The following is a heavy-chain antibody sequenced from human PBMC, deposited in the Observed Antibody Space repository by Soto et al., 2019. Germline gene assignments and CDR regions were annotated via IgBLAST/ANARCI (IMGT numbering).Heavy chain of an antibody. CDR3: ARHGGDSYGTVYNWFDP. J-gene: IGHJ5*02. V-gene: IGHV4-59*08. CDR2: IYYSGST. D-gene: IGHD5-18*01. CDR1: GGSISSYY. Sequence: SETLSLTCTVSGGSISSYYWSWIRQPPGKGLEWIGYIYYSGSTDYNPSLKSRVTISVDTSKNQFSLKLSSVTAADTAVYYCARHGGDSYGTVYNWFDPWGQGTLVTVS.